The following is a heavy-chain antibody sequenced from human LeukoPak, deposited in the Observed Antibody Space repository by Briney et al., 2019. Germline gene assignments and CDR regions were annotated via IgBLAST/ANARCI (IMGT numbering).Heavy chain of an antibody. CDR3: ARRPTQYDCFDP. J-gene: IGHJ5*02. CDR1: GDSVSSNSVT. D-gene: IGHD2-2*01. Sequence: SQTLSLTCAISGDSVSSNSVTWNWIRQSPSRGLEWLGRTYYRSTWYNDYAVSVRGRITVNPDTSKNQFSLHLNSVTPEDTAVYYCARRPTQYDCFDPWGQGILVTVSS. V-gene: IGHV6-1*01. CDR2: TYYRSTWYN.